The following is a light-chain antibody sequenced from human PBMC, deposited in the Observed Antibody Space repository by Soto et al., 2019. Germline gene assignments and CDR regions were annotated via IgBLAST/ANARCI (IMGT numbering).Light chain of an antibody. CDR2: ETS. Sequence: ENVLTQFPATLSLSPGESATLSCSASENVRVYLAWYHQKPGQAPRLLMYETSTRAPGIPRRFSGSGSGTDFTLSISSLEPEDSGVYYCQQRNDWPALSFGGGTKVEIK. J-gene: IGKJ4*01. V-gene: IGKV3-11*01. CDR3: QQRNDWPALS. CDR1: ENVRVY.